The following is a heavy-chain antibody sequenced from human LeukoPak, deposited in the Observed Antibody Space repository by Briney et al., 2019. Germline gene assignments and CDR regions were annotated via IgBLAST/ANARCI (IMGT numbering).Heavy chain of an antibody. CDR2: INTSGGST. J-gene: IGHJ4*02. CDR3: MKLPTMIIVIDTDFEY. Sequence: GGSLRLSCEASGFTFTKFWMSWVRQAPGKGLEWVSSINTSGGSTYYADSLQGRFTISRDNSKNTLHLQMNNVRAEDTALYYCMKLPTMIIVIDTDFEYWGQGAQVTVSS. CDR1: GFTFTKFW. V-gene: IGHV3-23*01. D-gene: IGHD2-21*01.